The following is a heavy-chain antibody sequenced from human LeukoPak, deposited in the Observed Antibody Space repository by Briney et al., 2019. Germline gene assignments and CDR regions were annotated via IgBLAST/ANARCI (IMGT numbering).Heavy chain of an antibody. D-gene: IGHD6-25*01. J-gene: IGHJ4*02. Sequence: ASVKVSCKASGYTFTGYYMHWVRQAPGQGLEWMGWVSPTDGSTRYAQNFQGRVTMTRDPSISTAYMELSELGSDDTAVYYCAVSVQAAAIPAFDYWGQGALVIVSS. CDR1: GYTFTGYY. CDR3: AVSVQAAAIPAFDY. V-gene: IGHV1-2*02. CDR2: VSPTDGST.